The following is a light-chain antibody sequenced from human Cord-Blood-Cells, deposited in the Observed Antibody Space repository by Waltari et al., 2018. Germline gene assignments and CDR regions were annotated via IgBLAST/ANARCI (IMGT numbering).Light chain of an antibody. CDR3: AAWDDSLNGRYV. CDR2: SNK. CDR1: SSNIGSNT. V-gene: IGLV1-44*01. J-gene: IGLJ1*01. Sequence: QSVLTQPPSASGTPGQRVTISCSGRSSNIGSNTVTWYQQHPGTAPKLLIYSNKQRPSGVPDRFSGSKSGTSASLAISGLQSEDEADYYCAAWDDSLNGRYVFGTGTKVTVL.